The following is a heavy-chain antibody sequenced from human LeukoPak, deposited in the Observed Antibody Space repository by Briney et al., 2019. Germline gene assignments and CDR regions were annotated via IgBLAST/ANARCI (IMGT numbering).Heavy chain of an antibody. CDR1: GFTFSSYS. D-gene: IGHD2-2*03. Sequence: GGSLRLSCAASGFTFSSYSMNWVRQAPGKGLEWVSSISSSSSYIYYADSVKGRFTISRDNAKNSLYLQMNSPRAEDTAVYYCASVFGYCSSTSCYDPIDYWGQGTLVTVSS. CDR3: ASVFGYCSSTSCYDPIDY. J-gene: IGHJ4*02. V-gene: IGHV3-21*01. CDR2: ISSSSSYI.